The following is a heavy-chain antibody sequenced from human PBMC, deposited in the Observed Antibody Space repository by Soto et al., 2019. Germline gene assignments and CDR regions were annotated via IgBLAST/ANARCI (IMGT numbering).Heavy chain of an antibody. Sequence: SQRLSCEASGFTFSGYWMSWVRQAPGKGLEWVADIKHDGSVQYYVDSVKGRFTISRDNAKKLLYLQMNGLRAEDTALYYCARAPYSNAWYRFDLWGQGTLVTVSS. V-gene: IGHV3-7*01. CDR1: GFTFSGYW. CDR2: IKHDGSVQ. J-gene: IGHJ4*02. CDR3: ARAPYSNAWYRFDL. D-gene: IGHD4-4*01.